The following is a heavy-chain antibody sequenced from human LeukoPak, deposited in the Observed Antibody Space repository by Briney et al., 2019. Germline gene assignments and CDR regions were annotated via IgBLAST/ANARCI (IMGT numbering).Heavy chain of an antibody. CDR2: IYTSGCT. CDR3: ARDGMRGYSYGLEIDY. CDR1: GGSISSGSYY. J-gene: IGHJ4*02. Sequence: SQTLSLTCTVSGGSISSGSYYWSWIRQPAGKGLEWIGRIYTSGCTNYNPSLKSRVTISVDTSKSQFALKLSSVTAADTAVYYCARDGMRGYSYGLEIDYWGQGTLVTVSS. D-gene: IGHD5-18*01. V-gene: IGHV4-61*02.